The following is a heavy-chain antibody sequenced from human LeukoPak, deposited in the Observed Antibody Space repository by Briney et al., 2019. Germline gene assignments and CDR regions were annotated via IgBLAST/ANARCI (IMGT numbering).Heavy chain of an antibody. J-gene: IGHJ4*02. Sequence: SVKGRFTVSRDNAKNTLYLQMNSLRSEDTAVYYCARVKISIVATMALDYWGQGTLVTVSS. V-gene: IGHV3-74*01. D-gene: IGHD5-12*01. CDR3: ARVKISIVATMALDY.